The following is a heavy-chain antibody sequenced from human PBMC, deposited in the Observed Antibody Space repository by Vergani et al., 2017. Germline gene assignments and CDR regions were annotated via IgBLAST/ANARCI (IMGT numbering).Heavy chain of an antibody. Sequence: QVQLVESVGGVVQPGRSLRLSCAASGFTCNTYGMHWVRQAPGKGLAWVAVISHDGSNQYYAESVEGRFTISRDNSKNTLYLQMSSLRPEDTAVYYCAKTKYSNSWHMFDYLGQGILVTVSS. V-gene: IGHV3-30*18. CDR2: ISHDGSNQ. CDR1: GFTCNTYG. CDR3: AKTKYSNSWHMFDY. J-gene: IGHJ4*02. D-gene: IGHD6-13*01.